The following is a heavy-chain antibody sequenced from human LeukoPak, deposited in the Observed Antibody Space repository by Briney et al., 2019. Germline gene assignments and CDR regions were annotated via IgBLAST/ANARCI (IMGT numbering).Heavy chain of an antibody. D-gene: IGHD5-12*01. CDR2: INPNSGST. CDR1: GYTCTSYY. V-gene: IGHV1-2*02. Sequence: ASVKVSCKASGYTCTSYYMHWVRQALGQGGEWMGWINPNSGSTNYAQKFQGRVTMARDTSISTAYMELSRLRSDDTAVYYCARDLEDIVATYGVDYWGQGTLVTVSS. J-gene: IGHJ4*02. CDR3: ARDLEDIVATYGVDY.